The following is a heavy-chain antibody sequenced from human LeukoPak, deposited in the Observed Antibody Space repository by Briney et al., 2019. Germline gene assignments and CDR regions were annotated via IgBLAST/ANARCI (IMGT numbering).Heavy chain of an antibody. CDR2: IIPILGIA. J-gene: IGHJ5*02. Sequence: GSSVKVSCKASGGTFSSYAISWVRQAPGQGLEWMGRIIPILGIANYAQKFQGRVTITADKSTSTAYMELSSLRSEDTAVYYCARVKIWNWFDPWGQGTLVTVSS. V-gene: IGHV1-69*04. D-gene: IGHD3-16*01. CDR1: GGTFSSYA. CDR3: ARVKIWNWFDP.